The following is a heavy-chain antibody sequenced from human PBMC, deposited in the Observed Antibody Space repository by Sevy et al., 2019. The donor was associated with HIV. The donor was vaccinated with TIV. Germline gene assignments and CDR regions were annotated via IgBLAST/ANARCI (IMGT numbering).Heavy chain of an antibody. J-gene: IGHJ5*02. D-gene: IGHD6-19*01. CDR1: TGYINNYY. V-gene: IGHV4-59*01. CDR3: ARAEYGHSRGWYSWLDA. Sequence: SETLSLTCTVSTGYINNYYWTWVRQSPGKGLEWIGYIYYRGNTKYNPSLESRVSMSIDTNKEQVSLTLTSVTGADSAIYYCARAEYGHSRGWYSWLDAWGQGILVTVSS. CDR2: IYYRGNT.